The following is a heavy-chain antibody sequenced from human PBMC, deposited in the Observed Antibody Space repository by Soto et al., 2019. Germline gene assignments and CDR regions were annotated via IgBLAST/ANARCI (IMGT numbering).Heavy chain of an antibody. CDR2: IGPRQSYG. J-gene: IGHJ6*02. D-gene: IGHD3-10*01. CDR1: GYTFTTYW. V-gene: IGHV5-10-1*03. CDR3: AKTGPVPGSGLGFYFGMDV. Sequence: EVQLLQSGTQVKQPGESLTIAWKASGYTFTTYWVSWVRQVPGTGLEWMGTIGPRQSYGNYNPSLQGHVTISVDRSTTTVYMQWSSLKASDTAIYYCAKTGPVPGSGLGFYFGMDVWGQGTTVTVSS.